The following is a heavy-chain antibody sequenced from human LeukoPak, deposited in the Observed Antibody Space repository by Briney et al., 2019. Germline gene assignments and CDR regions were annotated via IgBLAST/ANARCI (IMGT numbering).Heavy chain of an antibody. V-gene: IGHV3-21*01. CDR1: GFTFSSYS. J-gene: IGHJ4*02. CDR2: ISSSSSNI. CDR3: ATSRYSSSWAPRGG. Sequence: GGSLRLSCAASGFTFSSYSMNWVRQAPGKGLEWVSSISSSSSNIYYTDSVKGRFTISRDNAKNSLYLQMNSLRAEDTAVYYCATSRYSSSWAPRGGWGQGTLVTASS. D-gene: IGHD6-13*01.